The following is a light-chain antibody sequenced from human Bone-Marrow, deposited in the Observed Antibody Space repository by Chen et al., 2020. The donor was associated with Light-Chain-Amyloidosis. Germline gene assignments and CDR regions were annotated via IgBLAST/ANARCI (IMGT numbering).Light chain of an antibody. CDR3: SSFTSSSSYV. V-gene: IGLV2-14*01. CDR2: AVS. CDR1: SGDVGTYNY. Sequence: QFALTQPAAVSGSPGQSITISCTGTSGDVGTYNYVSWYQQHPGKAPKVMIYAVSNRPSGVSNRFSGSKSDNTASLTISGLQAEDEADYYCSSFTSSSSYVFGPGTKVTVL. J-gene: IGLJ1*01.